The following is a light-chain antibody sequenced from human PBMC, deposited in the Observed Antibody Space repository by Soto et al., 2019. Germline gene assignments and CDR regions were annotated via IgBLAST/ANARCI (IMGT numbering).Light chain of an antibody. J-gene: IGKJ2*01. CDR2: AAS. CDR3: QQSYSTPMYT. Sequence: DIQMTQSPSSLSASVGDRVTITCRASQNINTYLNWYQQKPGKAPKLLIYAASSLESGVPSRFSGSGSGTDFTLTINSLQPEDFAIYYCQQSYSTPMYTFGQGTKLEIK. CDR1: QNINTY. V-gene: IGKV1-39*01.